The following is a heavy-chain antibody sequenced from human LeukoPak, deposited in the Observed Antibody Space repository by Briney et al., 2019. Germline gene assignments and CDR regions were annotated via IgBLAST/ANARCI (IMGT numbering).Heavy chain of an antibody. CDR3: ARGRSITGSYGMDV. CDR2: IYYSGST. D-gene: IGHD1-20*01. Sequence: SETLSLTCTVSGGSISSYYWSWIRQPPGEGLEWIGYIYYSGSTNYNPSLKSRATISVDTSKNQFSLKLSSVTAADTAVYYCARGRSITGSYGMDVWGQGTTVTVSS. CDR1: GGSISSYY. J-gene: IGHJ6*02. V-gene: IGHV4-59*01.